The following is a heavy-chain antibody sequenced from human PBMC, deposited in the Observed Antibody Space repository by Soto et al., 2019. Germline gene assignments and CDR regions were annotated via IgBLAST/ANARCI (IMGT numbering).Heavy chain of an antibody. CDR1: GYTFTSYT. CDR3: VYGSGSYYIFDS. D-gene: IGHD3-10*01. V-gene: IGHV1-3*01. Sequence: QVQLVQSGAEVKKPGASVKVSCKASGYTFTSYTMHWVRQAPGQRLEWMGWINAGNGNTKYSQKFQGRVTITRDTSASTAYMDLSSLRSEDTAVYYCVYGSGSYYIFDSWGQGTLVTVSS. J-gene: IGHJ4*02. CDR2: INAGNGNT.